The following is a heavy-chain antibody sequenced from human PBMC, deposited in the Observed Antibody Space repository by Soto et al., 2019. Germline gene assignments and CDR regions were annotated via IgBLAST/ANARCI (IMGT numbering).Heavy chain of an antibody. CDR3: AKNRGLQYYFDY. Sequence: EVQLLESGGGLVQPGGSLRLSCAASGFTFDSYAMNWVRQAPGKGLEWVSTISGSGDNTYYADSVKGRFTISRDNSKNMMYLQMNRLRAEDTAVYYCAKNRGLQYYFDYWGQGTLVTVSS. J-gene: IGHJ4*02. CDR1: GFTFDSYA. CDR2: ISGSGDNT. V-gene: IGHV3-23*01.